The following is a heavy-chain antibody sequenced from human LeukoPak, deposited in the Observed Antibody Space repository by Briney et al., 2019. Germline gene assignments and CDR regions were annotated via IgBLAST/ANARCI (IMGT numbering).Heavy chain of an antibody. D-gene: IGHD2-15*01. CDR3: ARDRYCSGGSCYPFDY. CDR2: ISSSGRTI. J-gene: IGHJ4*02. V-gene: IGHV3-48*03. Sequence: GGSLRLSXAASGFTFSSYEMNWVRQTPGKGLEWLSYISSSGRTIYYAYSVKGRFTISRDNAKNSLYLQRNSLRAEDTAVYYCARDRYCSGGSCYPFDYWGQGTLVTVSS. CDR1: GFTFSSYE.